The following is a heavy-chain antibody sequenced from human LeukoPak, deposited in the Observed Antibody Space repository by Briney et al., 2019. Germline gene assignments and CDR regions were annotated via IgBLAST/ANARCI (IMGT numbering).Heavy chain of an antibody. CDR2: INGDGSTT. Sequence: PGGPLRFSCTASGFTFSTYRINWVRQRPGKRLVWVALINGDGSTTTHADSVKGRFTISRDNAKNTAYLQMNSLRDEDTAVYFCARDYAGSPDYWGQGTLVTVSA. J-gene: IGHJ4*02. V-gene: IGHV3-74*03. CDR1: GFTFSTYR. CDR3: ARDYAGSPDY. D-gene: IGHD3-10*01.